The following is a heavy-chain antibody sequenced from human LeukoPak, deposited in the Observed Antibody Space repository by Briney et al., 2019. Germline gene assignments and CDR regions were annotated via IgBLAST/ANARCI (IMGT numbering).Heavy chain of an antibody. J-gene: IGHJ3*02. CDR3: ARDPNGDYIGAFDM. CDR2: IRGGGGSA. CDR1: GFTFSAYA. Sequence: GGSLRLSCTASGFTFSAYAMMWVRQAPGKGPEWVSAIRGGGGSAFYADSVKGRFTISRDNSKYTLFLRMNSLRAEDTAVYYCARDPNGDYIGAFDMWGPGTMVTVSS. D-gene: IGHD4-17*01. V-gene: IGHV3-23*01.